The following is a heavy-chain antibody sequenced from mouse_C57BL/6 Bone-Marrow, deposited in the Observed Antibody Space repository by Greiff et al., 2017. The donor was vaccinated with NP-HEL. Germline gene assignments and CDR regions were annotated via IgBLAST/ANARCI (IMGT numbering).Heavy chain of an antibody. CDR3: ARDAPYYYGSSYGGYFDV. CDR2: SRNKANDYTT. CDR1: GFTFSDFY. V-gene: IGHV7-1*01. D-gene: IGHD1-1*01. J-gene: IGHJ1*03. Sequence: EVHLVESGGGLVQSGRSLRLSCATSGFTFSDFYMEWVRQAPGKGLEWIAASRNKANDYTTEYSASVKGRFIVSRDTSQSILYLQMNALRAEDTAIYYCARDAPYYYGSSYGGYFDVWGTGTTVTVSS.